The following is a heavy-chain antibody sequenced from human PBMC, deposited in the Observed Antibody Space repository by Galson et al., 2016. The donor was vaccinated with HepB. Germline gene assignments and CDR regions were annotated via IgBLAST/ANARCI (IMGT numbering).Heavy chain of an antibody. Sequence: SLRLSCAASGFTLSRYWMSWVRQAPGKGLEWVANIKQDGSEEYHVDSVKGRFTISRDNAKNSLYLQMNSLRAEDTAVYYCARRRGSGSHDYWGQGTLVTVAS. J-gene: IGHJ4*02. CDR1: GFTLSRYW. D-gene: IGHD3-10*01. CDR3: ARRRGSGSHDY. V-gene: IGHV3-7*05. CDR2: IKQDGSEE.